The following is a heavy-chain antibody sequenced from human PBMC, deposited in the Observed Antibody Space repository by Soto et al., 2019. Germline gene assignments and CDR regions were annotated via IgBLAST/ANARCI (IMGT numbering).Heavy chain of an antibody. Sequence: GESLKISCKGSGFIFTNYWIGWVRQMPGKGLEWMGIIYPADSNVRYSPSFQGQVTISVDKSISTAYLQWTSLKASDTAIYYCARQYYYGPVVNYYYYGMDVWGQGTTVTVSS. CDR3: ARQYYYGPVVNYYYYGMDV. V-gene: IGHV5-51*01. CDR2: IYPADSNV. CDR1: GFIFTNYW. D-gene: IGHD3-10*01. J-gene: IGHJ6*02.